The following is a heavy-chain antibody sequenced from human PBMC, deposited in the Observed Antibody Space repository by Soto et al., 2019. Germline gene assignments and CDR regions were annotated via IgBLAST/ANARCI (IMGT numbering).Heavy chain of an antibody. D-gene: IGHD5-18*01. Sequence: GASVKVSCKASGYTFTSYGISWVRQAPGQGLEWMGWISTYYDNTNYAQNLRGRVTMTTDTSTSTAYMELRSLRSDDTAVYYCARDPQRRYNSGHGHDYWGQGTLVTVSS. CDR1: GYTFTSYG. V-gene: IGHV1-18*04. J-gene: IGHJ4*02. CDR3: ARDPQRRYNSGHGHDY. CDR2: ISTYYDNT.